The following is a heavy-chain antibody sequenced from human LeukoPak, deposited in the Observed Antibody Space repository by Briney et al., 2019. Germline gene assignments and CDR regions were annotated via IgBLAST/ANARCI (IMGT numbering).Heavy chain of an antibody. CDR1: GFTFSAYS. J-gene: IGHJ6*03. D-gene: IGHD1-26*01. V-gene: IGHV3-48*01. Sequence: GSLRLSCATSGFTFSAYSMSWVRQAPGKGLEWVSHITRPGTTTYYAESVRGRFTISRDNSKNTLYLQMNSLRAEDTAVYYCAKGRGWEASYYYYYMDVWGKGTTVTISS. CDR2: ITRPGTTT. CDR3: AKGRGWEASYYYYYMDV.